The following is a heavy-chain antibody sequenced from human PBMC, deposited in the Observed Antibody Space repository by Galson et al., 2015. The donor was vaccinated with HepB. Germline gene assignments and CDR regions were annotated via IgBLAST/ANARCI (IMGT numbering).Heavy chain of an antibody. CDR2: IKSKTDGGTT. Sequence: SLRLSCAASGFTFSNAWMNWARQAPGKGLEWVGRIKSKTDGGTTDYAAPVKGRFTISRDNSKNTLYLQMNSLRAEDTAVYYCAKILTRAAAGTFGYWGQGTLVTVSS. J-gene: IGHJ4*02. CDR1: GFTFSNAW. V-gene: IGHV3-15*07. D-gene: IGHD6-13*01. CDR3: AKILTRAAAGTFGY.